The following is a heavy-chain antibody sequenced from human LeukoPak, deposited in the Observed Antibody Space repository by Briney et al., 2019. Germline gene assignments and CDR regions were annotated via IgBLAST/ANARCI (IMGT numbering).Heavy chain of an antibody. CDR3: TKALHVAVAVADYYYFYMDV. CDR1: GFAFSTFA. D-gene: IGHD6-19*01. CDR2: INGGGNTT. J-gene: IGHJ6*03. V-gene: IGHV3-23*01. Sequence: PGGSLRLSCAASGFAFSTFAMGWVRQSPGKGLEWLSTINGGGNTTFYADSVKGRFTISRDNSKNTLYLHMDSLRPDDTAIYYCTKALHVAVAVADYYYFYMDVWGRGTAVTVSS.